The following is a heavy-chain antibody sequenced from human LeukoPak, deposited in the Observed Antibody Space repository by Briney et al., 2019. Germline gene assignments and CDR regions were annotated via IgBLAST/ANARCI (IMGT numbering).Heavy chain of an antibody. CDR2: IGSSGDIT. J-gene: IGHJ3*02. Sequence: PGGSLRLSCAASGFTFSSYAMSWVRQAPGMGLEWVSSIGSSGDITYYADSVKGRFTISRDNSKNTLYLQMNSLRAEDTAVYYCAKDLPDSLEARYSGSKGDAFDIWGQGTMVTVSS. CDR1: GFTFSSYA. D-gene: IGHD5-12*01. V-gene: IGHV3-23*01. CDR3: AKDLPDSLEARYSGSKGDAFDI.